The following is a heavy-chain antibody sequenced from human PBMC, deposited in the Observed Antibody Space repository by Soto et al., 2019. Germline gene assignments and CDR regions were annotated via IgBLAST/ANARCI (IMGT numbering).Heavy chain of an antibody. J-gene: IGHJ5*02. V-gene: IGHV2-5*02. CDR3: AHRPITMFRGGNWFDP. D-gene: IGHD3-10*01. Sequence: QITLKESGPTLVKPTQTLTLTCTFSGFSLSTSGVGVGWIRQPPGKALEWLALIYWDDDKRYSPSLKSRLTITKDNSKNQVVLTMTNMDPVDTATYYCAHRPITMFRGGNWFDPWGQGTLVTVSS. CDR2: IYWDDDK. CDR1: GFSLSTSGVG.